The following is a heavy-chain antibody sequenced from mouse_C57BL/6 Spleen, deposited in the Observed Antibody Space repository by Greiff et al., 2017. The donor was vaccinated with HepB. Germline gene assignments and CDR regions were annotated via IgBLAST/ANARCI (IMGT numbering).Heavy chain of an antibody. V-gene: IGHV1-53*01. D-gene: IGHD2-1*01. CDR2: INPSNGGT. CDR1: GYTFTSYW. CDR3: ALYYGNIYYAMDY. J-gene: IGHJ4*01. Sequence: VKLQQPGTELVKPGASVKLSCKASGYTFTSYWMHWVKQRPGQGLEWIGNINPSNGGTNYNEKFKSKATLTVDKSSSTAYMQLSSLTSEDSAVYYCALYYGNIYYAMDYWGQGTSVTVSS.